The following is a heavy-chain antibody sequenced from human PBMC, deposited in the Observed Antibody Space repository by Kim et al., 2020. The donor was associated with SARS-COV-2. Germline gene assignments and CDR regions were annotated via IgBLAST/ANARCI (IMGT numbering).Heavy chain of an antibody. Sequence: GGSLRLSCAASGFTFSSYSMNWVRQAPGKGLEWISYIRSSGTIIYYSDSVKGRFTISRDNAKNAQYLQMNSQRDEDTAVYSCASAPTTNTAMDPFDYLGQ. V-gene: IGHV3-48*02. D-gene: IGHD5-18*01. CDR1: GFTFSSYS. CDR2: IRSSGTII. CDR3: ASAPTTNTAMDPFDY. J-gene: IGHJ4*02.